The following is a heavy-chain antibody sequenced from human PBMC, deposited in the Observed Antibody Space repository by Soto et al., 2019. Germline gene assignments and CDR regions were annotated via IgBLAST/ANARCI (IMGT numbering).Heavy chain of an antibody. Sequence: QEQLVQSGAEVKKPGSSVKVSCKASGGIFSSYAISWVRQAPGQGLEWMGGIIPIFGTANYAQKFQGRVTITADDSTNTAYMDLRSLKSEDTAIYYGAWGGSGYVWFNEFWGQGTLVTVSS. V-gene: IGHV1-69*01. CDR3: AWGGSGYVWFNEF. J-gene: IGHJ4*02. D-gene: IGHD3-22*01. CDR1: GGIFSSYA. CDR2: IIPIFGTA.